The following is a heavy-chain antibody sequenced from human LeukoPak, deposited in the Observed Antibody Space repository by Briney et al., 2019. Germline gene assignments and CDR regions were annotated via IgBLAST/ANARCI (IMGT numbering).Heavy chain of an antibody. J-gene: IGHJ4*02. D-gene: IGHD3-22*01. Sequence: SETLSLTCAVSGYSIGSRYYWGWIRQPPGKGLGWIGSIYHSESTYYNPSLKSRVTISVDTSKNQFSLKLRSVTAADTAVYYCARDGIVGPTNFDYWGQGTLVTVSS. V-gene: IGHV4-38-2*02. CDR1: GYSIGSRYY. CDR3: ARDGIVGPTNFDY. CDR2: IYHSEST.